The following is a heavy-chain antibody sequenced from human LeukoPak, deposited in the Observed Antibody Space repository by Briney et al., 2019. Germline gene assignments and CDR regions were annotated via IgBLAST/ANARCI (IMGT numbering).Heavy chain of an antibody. J-gene: IGHJ4*02. CDR1: GGSISSSSYY. Sequence: SETLSLTCTVSGGSISSSSYYWGWIRQPPGKGLEWIGSIYTSGSTNYNPSLKSRVTMSVDTSKNQFSLKLSSVTAADTAVYYCARGGTSGWYPYYFDYWGQGTLVTVSS. V-gene: IGHV4-39*07. CDR3: ARGGTSGWYPYYFDY. D-gene: IGHD6-19*01. CDR2: IYTSGST.